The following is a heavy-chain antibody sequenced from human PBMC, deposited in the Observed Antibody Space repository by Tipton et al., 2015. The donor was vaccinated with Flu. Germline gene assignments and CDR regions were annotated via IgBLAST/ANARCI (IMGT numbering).Heavy chain of an antibody. CDR3: AKDRKFSNFGDAFDI. J-gene: IGHJ3*02. D-gene: IGHD6-6*01. Sequence: SLRLSCAASGFKFDDYAMHWVRQAPGKGLEWVSGVRWNGGTMVYADSVKGRFTISRDNAKNSLYLQMNSLRTEDTALYYCAKDRKFSNFGDAFDIWGQGTMVTVSS. V-gene: IGHV3-9*01. CDR2: VRWNGGTM. CDR1: GFKFDDYA.